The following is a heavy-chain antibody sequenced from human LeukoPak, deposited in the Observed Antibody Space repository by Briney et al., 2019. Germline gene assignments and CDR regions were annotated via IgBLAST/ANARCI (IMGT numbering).Heavy chain of an antibody. V-gene: IGHV3-21*01. Sequence: GGSLRLSCAASGFTFSSYSMNWVRQAPGKGLEWVPSISSSSSYIYYADSVKGRFTISRDNAKNSLYLQMNSLRAEDTAVYYCARDYYYDILTGYFDYWGQGTLVTVSS. J-gene: IGHJ4*02. CDR3: ARDYYYDILTGYFDY. D-gene: IGHD3-9*01. CDR2: ISSSSSYI. CDR1: GFTFSSYS.